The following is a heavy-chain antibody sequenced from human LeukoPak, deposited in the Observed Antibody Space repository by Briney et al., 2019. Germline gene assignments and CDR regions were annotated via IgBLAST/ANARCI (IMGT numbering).Heavy chain of an antibody. CDR2: INTVGSTT. Sequence: GGSLRLSCALSGFSVSNYWTRWVRQARGGWRVCVTRINTVGSTTSYAHSGEGRFTLSRDNANNTLYLQMNSQRAEDPAVYYCARVTTGKFNFDSWGQGTLVTVSS. J-gene: IGHJ4*02. V-gene: IGHV3-74*01. CDR1: GFSVSNYW. CDR3: ARVTTGKFNFDS. D-gene: IGHD4-11*01.